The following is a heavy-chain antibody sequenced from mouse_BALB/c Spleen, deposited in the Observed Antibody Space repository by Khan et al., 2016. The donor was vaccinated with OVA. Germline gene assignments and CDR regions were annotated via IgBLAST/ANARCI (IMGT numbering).Heavy chain of an antibody. V-gene: IGHV2-3*01. Sequence: QIQLVQSGPGLVAPSQSLSITCTVSGFSLTIYGVNWVRQPPGKGLEWLGVIWGDGSTNYHSALISRLSISKDNSKSQVFLKLNSLQTDDTATYDCAKFENHGNFYAMDYWGQGTSVTVSS. CDR1: GFSLTIYG. D-gene: IGHD2-1*01. CDR3: AKFENHGNFYAMDY. CDR2: IWGDGST. J-gene: IGHJ4*01.